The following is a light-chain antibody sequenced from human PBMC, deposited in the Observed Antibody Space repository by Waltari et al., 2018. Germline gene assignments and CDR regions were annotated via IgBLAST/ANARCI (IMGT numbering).Light chain of an antibody. J-gene: IGKJ2*01. CDR3: QQYSSFST. CDR1: QSVGTW. Sequence: DIQMTQSPSTLSASVGDRVTISCRASQSVGTWLAWYQQKPGKAPKLLIYMASSLDSGVPSRFSGSGSGTDVTLTISSLQPDDFATSSCQQYSSFSTFGQGTKV. CDR2: MAS. V-gene: IGKV1-5*03.